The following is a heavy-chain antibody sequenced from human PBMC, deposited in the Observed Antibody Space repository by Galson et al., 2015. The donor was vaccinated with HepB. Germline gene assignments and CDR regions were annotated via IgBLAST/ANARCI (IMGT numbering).Heavy chain of an antibody. Sequence: SVKVSCKASGYTFTSYDINWVRQATGQGLEWMGWMNPNSGNTGYAQKFQGRVTITADESTSTAYMELSSLRSEDTAVYYCAREIRSDYTLNYYYYMDVWGKGTTVTVSS. CDR1: GYTFTSYD. J-gene: IGHJ6*03. CDR2: MNPNSGNT. D-gene: IGHD4-11*01. V-gene: IGHV1-8*01. CDR3: AREIRSDYTLNYYYYMDV.